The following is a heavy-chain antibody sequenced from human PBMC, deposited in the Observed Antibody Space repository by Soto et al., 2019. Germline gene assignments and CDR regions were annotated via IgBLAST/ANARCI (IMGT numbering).Heavy chain of an antibody. CDR2: IKQDGSEK. D-gene: IGHD2-2*01. J-gene: IGHJ6*02. CDR3: ARDLGRTAAGYYYYYAMDV. CDR1: GFTFSNYW. V-gene: IGHV3-7*01. Sequence: EVQLVESGGGLVQPGGSLRLSCAASGFTFSNYWMNWVRQAPGMGLEWVANIKQDGSEKYFVDSVKGRFTISRDNAKNSLYLQMNSLRAEDTAVYYCARDLGRTAAGYYYYYAMDVWGQGTTVTVSS.